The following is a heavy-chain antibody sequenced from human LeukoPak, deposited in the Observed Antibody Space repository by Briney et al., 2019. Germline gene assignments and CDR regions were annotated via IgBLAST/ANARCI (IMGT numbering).Heavy chain of an antibody. V-gene: IGHV3-23*01. D-gene: IGHD3-10*01. CDR1: GFTFSSYA. CDR3: AKGRSEGSGTYYPSFDD. Sequence: GGSLRLSCAASGFTFSSYAMSWVRQAPGKGLEWVSAISGSGGSTYYADSVKGRFTISRDNSKNTLYLQMNSLRAEDTAVYYCAKGRSEGSGTYYPSFDDWGQGTLVTVSS. J-gene: IGHJ4*02. CDR2: ISGSGGST.